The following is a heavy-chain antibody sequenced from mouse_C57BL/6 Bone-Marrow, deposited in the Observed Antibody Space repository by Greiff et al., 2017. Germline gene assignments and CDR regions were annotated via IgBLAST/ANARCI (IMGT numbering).Heavy chain of an antibody. CDR2: IYPGDGDT. CDR3: ARSGDYDGYYGVYFDV. V-gene: IGHV1-82*01. Sequence: VQLQQSGPELVKPGDSVKISCKASGYAFSSSWMNWVQQRPGKGLEWIGRIYPGDGDTNYNGTFKGKATLTADKSYSTAYMQISSLTSEDSAVYLCARSGDYDGYYGVYFDVWGTGTTVTVSS. CDR1: GYAFSSSW. D-gene: IGHD2-3*01. J-gene: IGHJ1*03.